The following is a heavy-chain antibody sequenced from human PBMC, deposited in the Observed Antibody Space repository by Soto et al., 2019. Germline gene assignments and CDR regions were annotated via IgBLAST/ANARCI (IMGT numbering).Heavy chain of an antibody. Sequence: QVQLQESGPGLVKPSETLSLTCTVSGGSISSYYWSWIRQPPGQGLEWVGYIYYTGGTNYNPSLHSPVTISVDTSKTQFSLKLSSVTAADTAVYYCARDNGGLHSTMWYFDLWGRGTLVTVSS. CDR1: GGSISSYY. D-gene: IGHD2-21*02. V-gene: IGHV4-59*01. J-gene: IGHJ2*01. CDR3: ARDNGGLHSTMWYFDL. CDR2: IYYTGGT.